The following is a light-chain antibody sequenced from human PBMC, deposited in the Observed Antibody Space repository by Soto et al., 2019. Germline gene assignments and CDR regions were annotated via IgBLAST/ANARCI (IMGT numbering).Light chain of an antibody. CDR2: GAS. CDR1: QSVSSN. J-gene: IGKJ1*01. CDR3: QQYNNWPPWT. V-gene: IGKV3-15*01. Sequence: EIVMTQSPATLSVSPGERATLSCRASQSVSSNLAWYQQKPGQAPRLLIYGASTRATGIPARFSGSGSGTEFTLTISSLQSEDFAVYYCQQYNNWPPWTFGPGTNVDIK.